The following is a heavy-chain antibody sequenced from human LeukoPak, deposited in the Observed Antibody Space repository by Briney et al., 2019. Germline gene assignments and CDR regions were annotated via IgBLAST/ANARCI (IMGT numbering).Heavy chain of an antibody. D-gene: IGHD3-22*01. CDR1: GYSFTSYW. CDR3: ARSGDGAYYYDSSGYRTLDY. J-gene: IGHJ4*02. V-gene: IGHV5-51*01. Sequence: GESLKISCKGSGYSFTSYWIGWVRQMPGKGLEWMGIIYPGDSDTRYSPPFQGQVTISADKSISTAYLQWSSLKASDTAMYYCARSGDGAYYYDSSGYRTLDYWGQGTLVTVSS. CDR2: IYPGDSDT.